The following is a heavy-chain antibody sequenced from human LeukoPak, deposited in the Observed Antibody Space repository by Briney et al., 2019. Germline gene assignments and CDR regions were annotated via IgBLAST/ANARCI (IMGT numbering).Heavy chain of an antibody. D-gene: IGHD2-21*02. J-gene: IGHJ4*02. CDR2: IYYSGST. Sequence: SQTLSLTCTVSGGSISSGDYYWGWIRQPPGKDLESVGYIYYSGSTYYKPSLKSRVTISVDTSRNQFSLKLSSVTAADTAVYYCARNCGGDCHFDYWGQGTLVTVSS. CDR1: GGSISSGDYY. V-gene: IGHV4-30-4*01. CDR3: ARNCGGDCHFDY.